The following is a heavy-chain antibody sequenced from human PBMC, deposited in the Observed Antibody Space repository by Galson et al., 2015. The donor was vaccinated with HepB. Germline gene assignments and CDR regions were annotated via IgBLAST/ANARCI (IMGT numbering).Heavy chain of an antibody. CDR1: GFVFSTFT. Sequence: SLRLSCAASGFVFSTFTMTWVRQAPGKGLEWVASISSTSDNIYYSDSVKGRFTISRDNAEKSLFLQLSSLRVEDTALYYCAAQHPAYCGGDCSQFDYWGQGTLVTVSS. J-gene: IGHJ4*02. CDR3: AAQHPAYCGGDCSQFDY. D-gene: IGHD2-21*02. V-gene: IGHV3-21*01. CDR2: ISSTSDNI.